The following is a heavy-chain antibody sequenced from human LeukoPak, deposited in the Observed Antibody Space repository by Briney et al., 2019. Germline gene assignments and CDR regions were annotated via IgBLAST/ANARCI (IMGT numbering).Heavy chain of an antibody. CDR3: ARGVLGDILTGYYLYNYGMDV. J-gene: IGHJ6*02. V-gene: IGHV1-46*01. Sequence: ASVKVSCKASGYTFTGYYMHWVRQAPGQGLEWMGIINPSGGSTSNAQKFQGRVTMTRDTSTSTVYMELSSLRSEDTAVYYCARGVLGDILTGYYLYNYGMDVWGQGTTVTVSS. CDR1: GYTFTGYY. CDR2: INPSGGST. D-gene: IGHD3-9*01.